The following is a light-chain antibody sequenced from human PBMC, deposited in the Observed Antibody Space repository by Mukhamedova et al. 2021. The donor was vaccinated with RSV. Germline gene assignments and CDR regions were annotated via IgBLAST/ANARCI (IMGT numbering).Light chain of an antibody. CDR2: ENS. J-gene: IGLJ3*02. CDR1: NIGRSS. V-gene: IGLV3-21*02. Sequence: GTNIGRSSVHWYQQNPGLAPVLVIYENSDRPSGIPERFSASNSGNTATLTISGVEAGDAADYYCQVWDLTGDHPGVFGGGTKVTVL. CDR3: QVWDLTGDHPGV.